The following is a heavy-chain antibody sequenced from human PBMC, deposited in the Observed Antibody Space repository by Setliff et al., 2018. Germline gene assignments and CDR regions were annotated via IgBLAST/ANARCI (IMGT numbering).Heavy chain of an antibody. V-gene: IGHV1-18*01. CDR3: ASDGQGNYNFWSGSYYYYGMDV. CDR2: ISAYNGNT. Sequence: ASVKVSCKASGYTFTSYGISWVRQAPGQGLEWMGWISAYNGNTNYAQKLQGRVTMTTDTSTSTAYMELRSLGSDDTAVYYCASDGQGNYNFWSGSYYYYGMDVWGQGTTVTVSS. J-gene: IGHJ6*02. CDR1: GYTFTSYG. D-gene: IGHD3-3*01.